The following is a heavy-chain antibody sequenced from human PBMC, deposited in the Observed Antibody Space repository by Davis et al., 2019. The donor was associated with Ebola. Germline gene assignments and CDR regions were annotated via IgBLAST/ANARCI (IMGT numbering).Heavy chain of an antibody. J-gene: IGHJ6*02. CDR2: VKQDGSDT. V-gene: IGHV3-7*01. CDR3: ATLPGGRGMDV. CDR1: GFTFKSFD. D-gene: IGHD3-10*01. Sequence: PGGSLRLSCAASGFTFKSFDMNWVRQAPGKGLEWVANVKQDGSDTYYVDSVKGRFIISRDNTKNSIYLEMNDLRVDDTAVYYCATLPGGRGMDVWGQGTTVTVSS.